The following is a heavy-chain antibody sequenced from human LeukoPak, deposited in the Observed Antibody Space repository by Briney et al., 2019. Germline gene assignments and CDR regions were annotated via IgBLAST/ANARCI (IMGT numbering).Heavy chain of an antibody. V-gene: IGHV4-59*01. Sequence: PSETLSLTCTVSGGSISSYYWSWIRQPPGKGLEWIGYIYYTGSTNYNPSLKSRVTISVDTSKNQFSLNLRSVTTADTAVYYCARDRGYERAVDIWGQGTVVTVSS. CDR3: ARDRGYERAVDI. J-gene: IGHJ3*02. CDR2: IYYTGST. D-gene: IGHD2-2*01. CDR1: GGSISSYY.